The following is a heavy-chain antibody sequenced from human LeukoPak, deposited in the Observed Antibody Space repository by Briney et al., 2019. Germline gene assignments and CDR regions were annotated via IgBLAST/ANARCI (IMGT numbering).Heavy chain of an antibody. J-gene: IGHJ4*02. D-gene: IGHD6-19*01. V-gene: IGHV1-46*01. CDR1: GYTFTSYY. CDR2: INPSGGIT. Sequence: ASVKVSCKTFGYTFTSYYVHWVRQAPGKGLEWLGPINPSGGITSYAQKFQDRVTMTRDVSTTTVDMELRSLTSEDTAVYYCAKDHMSRQLLSGSKGLDSWGQGTLVTVSS. CDR3: AKDHMSRQLLSGSKGLDS.